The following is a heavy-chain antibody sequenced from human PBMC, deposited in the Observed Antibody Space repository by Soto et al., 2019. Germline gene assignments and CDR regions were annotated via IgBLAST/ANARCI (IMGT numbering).Heavy chain of an antibody. J-gene: IGHJ6*04. Sequence: QVQLQESGPGLVKPSETLSLTCTVSGGSISSYYWSWIRQPPGKGLEWIGYIYYSGSTNYNPSLKSRVTISVDTSKNQFSLKLSSVTAADTAVYYCAREDLRFLEWREDLGLGVWGKGTTVTVSS. CDR3: AREDLRFLEWREDLGLGV. CDR1: GGSISSYY. D-gene: IGHD3-3*01. CDR2: IYYSGST. V-gene: IGHV4-59*01.